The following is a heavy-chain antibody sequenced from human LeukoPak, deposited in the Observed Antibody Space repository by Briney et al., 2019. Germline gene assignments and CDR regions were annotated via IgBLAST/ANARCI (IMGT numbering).Heavy chain of an antibody. Sequence: HSGGSLRLSCAASGFTVSSNYMSWVRQAPGKGLEWVSVIYSGGSTYYADSVKGRFTISRDNSKNTLYLQMNSLRAEDTAVYYCASSTVTTIYYMDVWGKGTTVTVSS. CDR2: IYSGGST. V-gene: IGHV3-66*01. CDR3: ASSTVTTIYYMDV. CDR1: GFTVSSNY. D-gene: IGHD4-17*01. J-gene: IGHJ6*03.